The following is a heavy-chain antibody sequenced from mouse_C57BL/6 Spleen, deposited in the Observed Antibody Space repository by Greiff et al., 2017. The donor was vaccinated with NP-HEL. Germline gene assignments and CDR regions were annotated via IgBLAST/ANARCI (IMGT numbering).Heavy chain of an antibody. Sequence: EVKLVESGGGLVKPGGSLKLSCAASGFTFSSYAMSWVRQTPEKRLEWVATISDGGSYTYYPDNVKGRFTISRDNAKNNLYLQMSHLKSEDTAMYYCARGGVYDYDWYFDVWGTGTTVTVSS. CDR3: ARGGVYDYDWYFDV. D-gene: IGHD2-4*01. J-gene: IGHJ1*03. V-gene: IGHV5-4*03. CDR2: ISDGGSYT. CDR1: GFTFSSYA.